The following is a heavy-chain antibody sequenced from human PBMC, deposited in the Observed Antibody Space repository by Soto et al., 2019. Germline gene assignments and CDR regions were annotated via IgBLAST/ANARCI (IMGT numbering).Heavy chain of an antibody. Sequence: GGSLRLSWAASGFMFSAYWMSWVRQAPGKGLEWVANIHGDGGKIYYVDSVKGRFTISRHHSKRSLYLQINSLRAEDTAVYYCSRYFYGGSTYVPGDYWGQGALVTVSS. CDR1: GFMFSAYW. CDR3: SRYFYGGSTYVPGDY. D-gene: IGHD5-18*01. CDR2: IHGDGGKI. V-gene: IGHV3-7*01. J-gene: IGHJ4*02.